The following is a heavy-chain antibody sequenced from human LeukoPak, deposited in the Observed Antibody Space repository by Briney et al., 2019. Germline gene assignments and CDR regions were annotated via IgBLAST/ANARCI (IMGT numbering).Heavy chain of an antibody. CDR1: GFTFSSYA. Sequence: PGGSLRLSCAASGFTFSSYAMSWVRQAPGKGLEWVSAISGSGGSTYYADSVKGRFTISIDNSKNTLYLQMNSLRAEDTAVYYCAHDIVVVPAAIPLGDYWGQGTLVTVSS. D-gene: IGHD2-2*01. CDR3: AHDIVVVPAAIPLGDY. V-gene: IGHV3-23*01. CDR2: ISGSGGST. J-gene: IGHJ4*02.